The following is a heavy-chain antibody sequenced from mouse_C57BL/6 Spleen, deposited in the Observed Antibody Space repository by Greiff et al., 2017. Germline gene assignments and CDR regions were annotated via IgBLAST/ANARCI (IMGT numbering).Heavy chain of an antibody. CDR2: IWSGGST. CDR3: ARCYYGSSYGAMDY. J-gene: IGHJ4*01. V-gene: IGHV2-2*01. D-gene: IGHD1-1*01. Sequence: VQLQESGPGLVQPSQSLSITCTVSGFSLTSYGVHWVRQSPGKGLEWLGVIWSGGSTDYNAAFISRLSISKDNSKSHVFFKMNSLQADDTAIYYCARCYYGSSYGAMDYWGQGTSVTVSS. CDR1: GFSLTSYG.